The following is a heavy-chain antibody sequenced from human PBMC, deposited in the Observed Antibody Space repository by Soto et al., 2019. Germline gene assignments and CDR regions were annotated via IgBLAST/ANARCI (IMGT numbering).Heavy chain of an antibody. J-gene: IGHJ4*02. V-gene: IGHV1-46*01. D-gene: IGHD6-13*01. CDR1: GYTFTSYY. CDR3: ARDFQVAAAGPRRDYFEY. CDR2: INPSGGST. Sequence: DSVKVSCKAAGYTFTSYYMHWVRQAPGQGLEWMGIINPSGGSTSYAQKFQGRVTMTRDTSTSTVYMELSSLRSEDTAVYYCARDFQVAAAGPRRDYFEYWGQGTLVTVSS.